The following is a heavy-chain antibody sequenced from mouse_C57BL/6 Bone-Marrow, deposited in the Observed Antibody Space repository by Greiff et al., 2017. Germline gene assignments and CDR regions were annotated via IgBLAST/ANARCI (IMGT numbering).Heavy chain of an antibody. Sequence: QVQLQQSGAELVRPGASVKLSCKASGYTFTGYGISWVKQRPGQGLEWIGEIYPRSGNTYYNEKFKGKATLTADKSSSTAYMELRSLTSEDSAVYFCASRDYGGSYFDDWGKGTTLTVS. CDR3: ASRDYGGSYFDD. D-gene: IGHD1-1*01. V-gene: IGHV1-81*01. J-gene: IGHJ2*01. CDR2: IYPRSGNT. CDR1: GYTFTGYG.